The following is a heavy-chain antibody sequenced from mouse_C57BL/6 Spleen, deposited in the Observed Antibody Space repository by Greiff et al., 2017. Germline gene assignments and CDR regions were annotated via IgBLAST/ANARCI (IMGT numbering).Heavy chain of an antibody. D-gene: IGHD1-1*01. V-gene: IGHV3-6*01. Sequence: VQLKESGPGLVKPSQSLPFTCPATGYSITSGYYWNWIRQFPGNKLEWKGYISYDGSNNYNPSFKNRISITRDTSKNQFFLKLNSVTTEDTATYYCARTPYCGSSDDWYFDVWGTGTTVTVSS. J-gene: IGHJ1*03. CDR2: ISYDGSN. CDR3: ARTPYCGSSDDWYFDV. CDR1: GYSITSGYY.